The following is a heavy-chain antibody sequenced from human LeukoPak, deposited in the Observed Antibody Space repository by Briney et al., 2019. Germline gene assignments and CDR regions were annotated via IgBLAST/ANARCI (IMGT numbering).Heavy chain of an antibody. J-gene: IGHJ4*02. D-gene: IGHD5-18*01. CDR2: IVLGAGNT. V-gene: IGHV1-58*02. Sequence: GASVKVSCKASGFTFPNSAMQWVRQARGQRLEWIGWIVLGAGNTVYSHKFHDRVTITRDISTNTAYMELDSLGSEDTAVYYCARDERPDTAMVGYWGQGTLVTVSS. CDR1: GFTFPNSA. CDR3: ARDERPDTAMVGY.